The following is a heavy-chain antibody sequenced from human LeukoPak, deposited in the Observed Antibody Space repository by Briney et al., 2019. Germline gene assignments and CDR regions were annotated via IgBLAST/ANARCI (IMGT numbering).Heavy chain of an antibody. J-gene: IGHJ1*01. Sequence: GGSLRLSCAASGFTFSSYWMNWVRQAPGKGLEWVANIKQDGSEKYYVDSVKGRFTISRDNSKNTLYLQMNSLRAEDTAVYYCAREREAAAGFAKYFQHWGQGTLVTVSS. CDR1: GFTFSSYW. V-gene: IGHV3-7*01. D-gene: IGHD6-13*01. CDR3: AREREAAAGFAKYFQH. CDR2: IKQDGSEK.